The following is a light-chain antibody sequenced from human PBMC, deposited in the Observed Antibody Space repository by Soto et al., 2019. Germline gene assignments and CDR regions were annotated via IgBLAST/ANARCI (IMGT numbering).Light chain of an antibody. CDR1: QRISRW. CDR2: KAS. J-gene: IGKJ1*01. Sequence: DIQMTQSPSTLSASVGDRVTITCRASQRISRWLAWYQQKPGKAPKLLIYKASSLESGVPSRFSVSGSGTEFTLTIRSLQPDDFATYHCQQYDTYPWTFGQGTRVDIK. V-gene: IGKV1-5*03. CDR3: QQYDTYPWT.